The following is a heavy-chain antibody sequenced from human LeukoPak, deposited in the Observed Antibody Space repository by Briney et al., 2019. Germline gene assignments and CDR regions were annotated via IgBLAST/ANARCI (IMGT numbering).Heavy chain of an antibody. CDR1: GFTFSRYG. V-gene: IGHV3-30*02. J-gene: IGHJ4*02. D-gene: IGHD3-16*01. Sequence: GGSLRLSCAASGFTFSRYGLHWVRQAPGKGLEWVAFIRDDGSTRYYADSVKGRFTVSRDNPKNTLYLQMDSLKTEDTAVYYCAKVPHSWGLFDSWGQGTLVTVSS. CDR2: IRDDGSTR. CDR3: AKVPHSWGLFDS.